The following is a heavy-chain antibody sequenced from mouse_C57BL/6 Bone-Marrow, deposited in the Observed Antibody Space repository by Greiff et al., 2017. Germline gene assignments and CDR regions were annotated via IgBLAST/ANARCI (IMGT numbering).Heavy chain of an antibody. D-gene: IGHD2-2*01. CDR2: IYPGSGNT. Sequence: VQLQESGPELVKPGASVKISCKASGYTFTDYYINWVKQRPGQGLEWIGWIYPGSGNTKYNEKFKGKATLTVDTSSSTAYMQLSSLTSEYSAVYFGAREYGYGPPWFAYWGQGTLVTVSA. J-gene: IGHJ3*01. CDR1: GYTFTDYY. V-gene: IGHV1-84*01. CDR3: AREYGYGPPWFAY.